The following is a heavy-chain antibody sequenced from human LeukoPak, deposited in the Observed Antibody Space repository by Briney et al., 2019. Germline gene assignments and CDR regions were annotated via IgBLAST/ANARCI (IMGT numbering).Heavy chain of an antibody. CDR1: GFTFSSYA. Sequence: SGGSLRLSCAASGFTFSSYAMHWVRQAPGKGLEWVAVISYDGSNKYYADSVKGRFTISRDNSKNTLYLQMNSLRAEDTAVYYCARYSSGWYWFDPWAREPWSPSPQ. J-gene: IGHJ5*02. D-gene: IGHD6-19*01. CDR3: ARYSSGWYWFDP. CDR2: ISYDGSNK. V-gene: IGHV3-30-3*01.